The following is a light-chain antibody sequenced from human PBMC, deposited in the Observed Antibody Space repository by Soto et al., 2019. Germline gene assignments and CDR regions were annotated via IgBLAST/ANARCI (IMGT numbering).Light chain of an antibody. CDR1: QSVSSSY. V-gene: IGKV3-20*01. CDR2: GTS. CDR3: QQYGAQPYY. Sequence: EVVLTQSPGMLSLSPGERATLSCRASQSVSSSYLGWYQQRPGQAPRLLMYGTSRRATGIPDRFSGSGSGTDFTLTISRLGPEDFALYYCQQYGAQPYYFGQGTKLEIK. J-gene: IGKJ2*01.